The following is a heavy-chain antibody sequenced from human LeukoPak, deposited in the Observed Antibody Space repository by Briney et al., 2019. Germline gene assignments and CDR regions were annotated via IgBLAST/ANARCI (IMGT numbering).Heavy chain of an antibody. Sequence: SETLSLTCTVSGGSISSSSYYWGWIRQPPGKGLEWIGSIYYSGSTYYNPSLKSRVTISVDTSKNQFSLKLSSVTAADTAVYYCASELLVRWEVKRGFDYWGQGTLVTVSS. CDR1: GGSISSSSYY. J-gene: IGHJ4*02. V-gene: IGHV4-39*07. CDR3: ASELLVRWEVKRGFDY. CDR2: IYYSGST. D-gene: IGHD1-26*01.